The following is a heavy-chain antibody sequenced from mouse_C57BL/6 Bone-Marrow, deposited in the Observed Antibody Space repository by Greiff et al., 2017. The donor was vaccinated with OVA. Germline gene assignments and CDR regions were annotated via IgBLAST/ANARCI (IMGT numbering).Heavy chain of an antibody. CDR1: GFNIKNTY. Sequence: EVQLQQSVAELVRPGASVKLSCTASGFNIKNTYMHWVKQRPEQGLEWIGRIDPANGNTKYAPKFQGKATITADTSSNTAYLQLSSLTSEDTAIYYCARSRDCYGSSYWTWFAYWGQGTLVTVSA. J-gene: IGHJ3*01. V-gene: IGHV14-3*01. CDR3: ARSRDCYGSSYWTWFAY. CDR2: IDPANGNT. D-gene: IGHD1-1*01.